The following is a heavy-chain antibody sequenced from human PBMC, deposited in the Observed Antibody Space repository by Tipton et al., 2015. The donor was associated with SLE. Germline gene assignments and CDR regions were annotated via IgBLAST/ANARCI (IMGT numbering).Heavy chain of an antibody. CDR3: ARESDYSNSFDS. D-gene: IGHD4-11*01. CDR1: GDSMRSSMTTYY. V-gene: IGHV4-61*02. J-gene: IGHJ4*02. CDR2: IFVSGTT. Sequence: TLSLTCTVSGDSMRSSMTTYYWSWIRQTAGKGPEWMGRIFVSGTTNYNPSLKSRIALSVDTSKNQFSLALSSVTAADAAMYYCARESDYSNSFDSWGQGTLVNVSS.